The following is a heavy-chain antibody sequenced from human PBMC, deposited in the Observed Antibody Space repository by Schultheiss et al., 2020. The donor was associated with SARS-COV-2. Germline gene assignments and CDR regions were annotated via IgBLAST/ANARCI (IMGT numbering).Heavy chain of an antibody. Sequence: SETLSLTCTVSGGSITTYYWGWIRQPPGKGLEWIGSIYYSGSTYYNPSLKSRVTISVDTSKNEFSLNLRSVTAADTAVYHCARRGLGTYMDVWGKGATVTVSS. J-gene: IGHJ6*03. CDR2: IYYSGST. V-gene: IGHV4-39*01. CDR3: ARRGLGTYMDV. CDR1: GGSITTYY.